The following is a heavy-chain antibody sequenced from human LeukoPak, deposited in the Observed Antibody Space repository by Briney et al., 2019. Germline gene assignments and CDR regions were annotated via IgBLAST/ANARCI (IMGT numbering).Heavy chain of an antibody. V-gene: IGHV3-21*01. CDR2: ISSSSSYI. CDR3: ARDYACSGGSCYPPDSDY. J-gene: IGHJ4*02. D-gene: IGHD2-15*01. CDR1: GFTFSSYS. Sequence: GGALRLSCAASGFTFSSYSMNWVRQAPGKGLEWVSSISSSSSYIYYADSVKGRFTISRDNAKNSLYLQMNSLRAEDTAVYYCARDYACSGGSCYPPDSDYWGQGTLVTVSS.